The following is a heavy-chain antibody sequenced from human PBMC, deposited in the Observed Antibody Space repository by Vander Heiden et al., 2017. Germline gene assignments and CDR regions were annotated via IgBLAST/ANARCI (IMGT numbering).Heavy chain of an antibody. D-gene: IGHD3-10*01. J-gene: IGHJ6*02. CDR1: GFIFSGFD. CDR2: ISTGSDYI. CDR3: ARLSFVDSIRRHGMDV. Sequence: EVQLVESGGGLVKPGGSLRVSCAASGFIFSGFDMNWVRQSPGRGLEWVSSISTGSDYIYYAGSVKGRFTISRDNARNSLYLQMNNLRAEETAIYYCARLSFVDSIRRHGMDVWGQGTTVTVSS. V-gene: IGHV3-21*01.